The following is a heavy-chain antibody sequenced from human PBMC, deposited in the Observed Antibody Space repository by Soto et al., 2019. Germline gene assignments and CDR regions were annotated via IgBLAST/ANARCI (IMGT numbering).Heavy chain of an antibody. D-gene: IGHD2-15*01. CDR1: GASISSSSYY. CDR3: AREGGGYCSGGSCQVDY. V-gene: IGHV4-39*02. CDR2: IYYRGNT. J-gene: IGHJ4*02. Sequence: SETLSVTCTVSGASISSSSYYWGLIRQAPGKGLEWIGSIYYRGNTYYNPSLKSRVTISVDTSKNQFSLKLSSVTAADTAVYYCAREGGGYCSGGSCQVDYWGQGTLVTVS.